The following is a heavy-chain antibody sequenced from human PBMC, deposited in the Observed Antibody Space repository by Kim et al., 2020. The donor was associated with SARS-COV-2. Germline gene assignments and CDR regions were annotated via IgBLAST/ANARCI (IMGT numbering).Heavy chain of an antibody. CDR3: AREIRHYYDRSGYYPYYFDY. CDR2: ISDGGRYI. Sequence: GGSLRLSCAASGFTFSSYTMNWVRQAPGKGLEWVSSISDGGRYIYYKDSVKGRFTISRDNAKSALYLQMNSLRAEDTAVYYCAREIRHYYDRSGYYPYYFDYWGQGTLVTVSS. D-gene: IGHD3-22*01. V-gene: IGHV3-21*01. J-gene: IGHJ4*02. CDR1: GFTFSSYT.